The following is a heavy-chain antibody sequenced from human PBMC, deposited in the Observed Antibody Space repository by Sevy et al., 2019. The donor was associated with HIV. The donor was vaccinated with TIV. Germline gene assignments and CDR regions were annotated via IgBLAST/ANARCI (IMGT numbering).Heavy chain of an antibody. J-gene: IGHJ4*01. V-gene: IGHV3-33*01. Sequence: GGSLRLSCAASGFTFSSYGMHWVRQAPGKGLEWVALIWYDGSSKYYADSVKGRFTISRDNSKNTLYLQMNSLRAEDTAVYYCASGAYYYASRTENFDYWGQEPWSPSPQ. CDR2: IWYDGSSK. D-gene: IGHD3-10*01. CDR1: GFTFSSYG. CDR3: ASGAYYYASRTENFDY.